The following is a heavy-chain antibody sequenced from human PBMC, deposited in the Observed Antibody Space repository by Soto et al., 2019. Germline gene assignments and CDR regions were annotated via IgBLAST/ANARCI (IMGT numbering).Heavy chain of an antibody. V-gene: IGHV4-61*05. CDR1: GGSISSSSYY. CDR3: ASMGYHYGSGSYPLDY. Sequence: SETLSLTCTVSGGSISSSSYYWGWIRQPPGKGLEWIGFMYNSGSTHYNPSLKSRVTISLDTSKNQFSLNLRSVTAADTAVYYCASMGYHYGSGSYPLDYWGQGTLVTVSS. CDR2: MYNSGST. J-gene: IGHJ4*02. D-gene: IGHD3-10*01.